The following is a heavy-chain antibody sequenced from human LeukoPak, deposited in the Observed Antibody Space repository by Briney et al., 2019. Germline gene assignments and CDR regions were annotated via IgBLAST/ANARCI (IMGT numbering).Heavy chain of an antibody. Sequence: GGSLRLSCAASGFTFSSYSMNWVRQAPGKGLEWVSYISSSSSTIYYADSVKGRFTISRDNAKNSLYLQMNSLRAEDTAVYYCARNPDSSSWFHFDYWGQGTLVTVSS. D-gene: IGHD6-13*01. CDR1: GFTFSSYS. CDR3: ARNPDSSSWFHFDY. J-gene: IGHJ4*02. CDR2: ISSSSSTI. V-gene: IGHV3-48*01.